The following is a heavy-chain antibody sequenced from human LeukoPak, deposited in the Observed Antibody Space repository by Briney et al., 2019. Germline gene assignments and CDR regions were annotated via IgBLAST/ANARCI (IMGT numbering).Heavy chain of an antibody. J-gene: IGHJ4*02. CDR3: ARVGQLLPYYFDY. Sequence: GASVKVSCKASGGTLSNYAICWVRQAPGQGLEWMGGIIPIFGTANYAQKFQGRVTITADESTSTAYMELSSLRSEDTAVYYCARVGQLLPYYFDYWGQGTLVTVSS. V-gene: IGHV1-69*01. D-gene: IGHD2-2*01. CDR2: IIPIFGTA. CDR1: GGTLSNYA.